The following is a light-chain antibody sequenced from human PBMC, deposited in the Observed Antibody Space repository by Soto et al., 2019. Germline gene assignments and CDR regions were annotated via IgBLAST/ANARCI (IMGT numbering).Light chain of an antibody. CDR3: TSYTSSSTLVV. V-gene: IGLV2-14*01. Sequence: QSALTQPASVSGSPGQSITISCIGTRSDVGAYNYVSWYQQHPGKAPKPMIYEVSNRPSGASARFSGSKSCNTASLTISGLQAEDEADYYCTSYTSSSTLVVFGGGTKLAVL. CDR2: EVS. J-gene: IGLJ3*02. CDR1: RSDVGAYNY.